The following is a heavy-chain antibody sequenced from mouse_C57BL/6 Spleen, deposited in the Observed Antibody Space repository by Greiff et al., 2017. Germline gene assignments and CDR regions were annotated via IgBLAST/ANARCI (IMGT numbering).Heavy chain of an antibody. Sequence: EVKLMESGGDLVKPGGSLKLSCAASGFTFSSYGMSWVRQTPDKRLEWVATISSGGSYTYYPDSVKGRFTISRDNAKNTLYLQMSSLKSEDTAMYYCARQFTTVVATDYWGQGTTLTVSS. CDR2: ISSGGSYT. J-gene: IGHJ2*01. CDR3: ARQFTTVVATDY. D-gene: IGHD1-1*01. V-gene: IGHV5-6*01. CDR1: GFTFSSYG.